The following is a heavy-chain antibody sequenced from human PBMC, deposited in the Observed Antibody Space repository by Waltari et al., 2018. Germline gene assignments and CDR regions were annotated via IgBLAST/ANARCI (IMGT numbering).Heavy chain of an antibody. Sequence: MSWVRQAPGKGLEWVGRIKSKTDGGTTDYAAPVKGRFTISRDDSENTLYLQMNSLKTEDTAVYYCATLFGDFWSGYFFDYWGQGTLVTVSS. CDR3: ATLFGDFWSGYFFDY. CDR2: IKSKTDGGTT. D-gene: IGHD3-3*01. J-gene: IGHJ4*02. V-gene: IGHV3-15*01.